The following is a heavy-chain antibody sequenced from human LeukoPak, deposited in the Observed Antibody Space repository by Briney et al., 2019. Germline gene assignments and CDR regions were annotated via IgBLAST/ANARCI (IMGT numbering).Heavy chain of an antibody. V-gene: IGHV4-4*02. CDR1: GGSLSSSNW. Sequence: SGTLSLTCAVSGGSLSSSNWWSWVRQPPGKGLEWIGEIYHSGSTNYNPSLKSRVTISVDKSKNQFSLKLSSVTAADTAVYYCARDGTTVTTGDYYYYMDVWGKGTTVTVSS. CDR2: IYHSGST. J-gene: IGHJ6*03. CDR3: ARDGTTVTTGDYYYYMDV. D-gene: IGHD4-17*01.